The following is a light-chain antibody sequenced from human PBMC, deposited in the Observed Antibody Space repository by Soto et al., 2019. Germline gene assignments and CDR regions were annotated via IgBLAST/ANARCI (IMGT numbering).Light chain of an antibody. CDR2: GAS. CDR1: QSLNSD. J-gene: IGKJ4*01. V-gene: IGKV3-15*01. Sequence: ETVMTQSPATLSMSPGERATLSCRASQSLNSDLAWYQQKPGQAPRLLIYGASTRATGIPGRFSGSGSGTEFTLTISSLQSEDFAVYYCQQYNSWPLTFSGGTKVDIK. CDR3: QQYNSWPLT.